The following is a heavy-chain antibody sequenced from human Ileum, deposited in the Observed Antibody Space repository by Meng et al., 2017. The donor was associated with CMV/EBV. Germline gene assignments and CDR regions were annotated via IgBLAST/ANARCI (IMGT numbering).Heavy chain of an antibody. CDR1: GNIFTGYY. Sequence: QMQLVQSGTELNKPGASVKVSWKASGNIFTGYYMHWVRQAPGQGLEWVGCINLNSGVIDFAQKFQGRITLTRDTSITTAYMELTRLIYDDTAVYYCARENWVYDYWGQGTLVTVSS. CDR2: INLNSGVI. D-gene: IGHD7-27*01. CDR3: ARENWVYDY. J-gene: IGHJ4*02. V-gene: IGHV1-2*02.